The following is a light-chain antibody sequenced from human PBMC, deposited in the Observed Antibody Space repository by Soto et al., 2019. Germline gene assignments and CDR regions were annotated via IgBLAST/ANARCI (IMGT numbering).Light chain of an antibody. CDR3: KQYKRWPTFT. CDR1: QSVSSY. CDR2: GAS. Sequence: EIVLTQSPATQSLSPGERATLSCRASQSVSSYLAWYQQKPGQAPRLLILGASTRATGIPARFSGSGSGTEFTLTISSLQSEDSAVYYCKQYKRWPTFTFGQGTRVEIK. V-gene: IGKV3-15*01. J-gene: IGKJ5*01.